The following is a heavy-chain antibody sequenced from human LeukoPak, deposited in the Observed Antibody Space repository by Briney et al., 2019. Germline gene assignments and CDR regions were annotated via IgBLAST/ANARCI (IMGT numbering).Heavy chain of an antibody. J-gene: IGHJ4*02. Sequence: SETLSLTCTVSGGSINSYYWSWIRQPPGKGLEWIGYIYYSGSTNYNPSLKSRVSISVDTSKNQLSLKLNSVTAADTAVYFCATLCTIRGGAGVFDYWGQGTLVTVSS. CDR1: GGSINSYY. CDR2: IYYSGST. CDR3: ATLCTIRGGAGVFDY. D-gene: IGHD3-10*01. V-gene: IGHV4-59*08.